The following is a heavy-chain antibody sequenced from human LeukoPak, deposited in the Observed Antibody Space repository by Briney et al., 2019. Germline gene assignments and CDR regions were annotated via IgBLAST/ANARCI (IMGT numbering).Heavy chain of an antibody. V-gene: IGHV3-48*04. D-gene: IGHD5-18*01. CDR3: AKVSSPYSYGADDAFDI. CDR2: ISSSSSTI. CDR1: GFTFGTYN. J-gene: IGHJ3*02. Sequence: GGSLRLSCAASGFTFGTYNMNWVRQAPGKGLEWVSYISSSSSTIYYADSVKGRFTISRDNAKNSLYLQMNSLRAEDTALYYCAKVSSPYSYGADDAFDIWGQGTMVTVSS.